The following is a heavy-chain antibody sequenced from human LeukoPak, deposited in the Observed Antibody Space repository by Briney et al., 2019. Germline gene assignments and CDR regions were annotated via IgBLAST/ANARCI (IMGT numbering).Heavy chain of an antibody. CDR1: GYTFIRYG. J-gene: IGHJ4*02. CDR2: ISAYNGNT. D-gene: IGHD6-13*01. Sequence: GASVKVSCKASGYTFIRYGITWVRQAPGQGLEWVGWISAYNGNTNYAQKLQGRVTMTTDTSTSTAYMELRSLRSDDTAVYYCARDGTRIAAAGTGGYWGQGTLVTVSS. CDR3: ARDGTRIAAAGTGGY. V-gene: IGHV1-18*01.